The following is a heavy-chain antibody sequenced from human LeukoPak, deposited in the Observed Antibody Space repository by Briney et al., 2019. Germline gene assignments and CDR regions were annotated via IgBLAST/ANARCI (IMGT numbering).Heavy chain of an antibody. CDR1: GFTFSSYA. V-gene: IGHV3-23*01. CDR3: AKGAYYHGSGRYFDY. CDR2: ISGSGGAT. Sequence: QPGGSLRLSCAASGFTFSSYAMNWVRQAPGKGLEWVSAISGSGGATYYADSVKGRFTMSRDNSQNTLYLQMNSLRAEDTAVYYCAKGAYYHGSGRYFDYWGQGTLVTVSS. J-gene: IGHJ4*02. D-gene: IGHD3-10*01.